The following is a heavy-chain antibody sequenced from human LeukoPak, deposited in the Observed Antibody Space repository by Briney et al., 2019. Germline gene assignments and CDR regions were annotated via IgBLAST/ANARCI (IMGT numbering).Heavy chain of an antibody. V-gene: IGHV1-18*01. CDR3: ARDLNWNYDSARYYFDY. J-gene: IGHJ4*02. CDR1: GYTFTSYG. CDR2: ISAYNGNT. Sequence: GASVKVSCKASGYTFTSYGISWVRQAPGQGLEWMGWISAYNGNTNYAQKLQGRVTMTTDTSTSTAYMELRSLRSDDTAVYYCARDLNWNYDSARYYFDYWGQGTLVTVSS. D-gene: IGHD1-7*01.